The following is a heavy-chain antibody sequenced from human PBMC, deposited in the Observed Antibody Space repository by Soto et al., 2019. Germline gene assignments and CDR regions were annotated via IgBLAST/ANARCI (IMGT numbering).Heavy chain of an antibody. J-gene: IGHJ2*01. CDR3: ARRGAVAGRYFDL. CDR2: ISSSGSTI. V-gene: IGHV3-48*03. Sequence: EVQLVESGGSLVQPGGSLRLSCAASGFTFSSYEMNWVRQAPGKGLEWVSYISSSGSTIYYADSVKGRFTISRDNAKNSLYLQMNSLRAEDTAVYYCARRGAVAGRYFDLWGRGTLVTVSS. D-gene: IGHD6-19*01. CDR1: GFTFSSYE.